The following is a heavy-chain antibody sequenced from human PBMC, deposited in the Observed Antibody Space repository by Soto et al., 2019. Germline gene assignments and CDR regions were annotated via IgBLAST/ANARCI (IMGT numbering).Heavy chain of an antibody. V-gene: IGHV3-48*02. CDR2: ISSSSSII. J-gene: IGHJ4*02. CDR1: GFTFSSSN. CDR3: AKDQASGQGSFDS. D-gene: IGHD2-15*01. Sequence: GGSLRLSCAASGFTFSSSNMNWVRQAPGKGLEWISYISSSSSIIYYADSVKGRFTISRDNAKNSLYLQMNSLRDEDTAVYYCAKDQASGQGSFDSWGQGTLVTVSS.